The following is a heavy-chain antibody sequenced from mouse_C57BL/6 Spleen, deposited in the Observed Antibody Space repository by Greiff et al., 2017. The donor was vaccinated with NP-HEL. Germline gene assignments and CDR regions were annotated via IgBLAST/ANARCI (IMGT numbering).Heavy chain of an antibody. V-gene: IGHV5-6*02. CDR2: ISSGGSYT. CDR3: ARHSGSSYYAMDY. CDR1: GFTFSSYG. D-gene: IGHD1-1*01. Sequence: DVKLVESGGDLVKPGGSLKLSCAASGFTFSSYGMSWVRQTPDKRLEWVATISSGGSYTYYPDSVKGRFTISRDNAKNTLYLQMSSLKSEDTAMYYCARHSGSSYYAMDYWGQGTSVTVSS. J-gene: IGHJ4*01.